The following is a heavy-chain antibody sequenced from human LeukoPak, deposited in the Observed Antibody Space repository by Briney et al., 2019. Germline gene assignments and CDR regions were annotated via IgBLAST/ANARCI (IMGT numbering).Heavy chain of an antibody. CDR1: GGSISSYY. Sequence: SETLSLTCTVSGGSISSYYWSWIRLPPGKGLEWIGEINHSGSTNYNPSLKSRVTISVDTSKNQFSLKLSSVTAADTAVYYCARRSYGVAKVYYYYYYMDVWGKGTTVTVSS. CDR2: INHSGST. D-gene: IGHD3-10*01. CDR3: ARRSYGVAKVYYYYYYMDV. V-gene: IGHV4-34*01. J-gene: IGHJ6*03.